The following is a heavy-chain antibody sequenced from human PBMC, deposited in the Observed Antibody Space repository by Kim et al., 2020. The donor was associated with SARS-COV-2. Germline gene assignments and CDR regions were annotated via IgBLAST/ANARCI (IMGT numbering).Heavy chain of an antibody. Sequence: GGSLRLSCAASGFTFSSYAMRWVRQAPGKGLEWVSAISGSGGSTYYADSVKGRFTISRDNSKNTLYLQMNSLRAEDTAVYYCATTYGSGSYSLIDAFAIWGQGTIVTVSS. J-gene: IGHJ3*02. CDR1: GFTFSSYA. D-gene: IGHD3-10*01. CDR3: ATTYGSGSYSLIDAFAI. CDR2: ISGSGGST. V-gene: IGHV3-23*01.